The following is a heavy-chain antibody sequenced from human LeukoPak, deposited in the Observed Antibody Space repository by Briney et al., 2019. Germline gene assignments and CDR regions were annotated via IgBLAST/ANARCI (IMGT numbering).Heavy chain of an antibody. CDR3: ARDPGGIAARLLKFDP. V-gene: IGHV4-34*01. CDR2: INHSGST. CDR1: GGSFSGFY. J-gene: IGHJ5*02. D-gene: IGHD6-6*01. Sequence: SETLSLTCAVYGGSFSGFYWSWLRQPPGKGLEWIGEINHSGSTNYNPSLKSRVTISVDTSKNQFSLKLRSVTAADTAVYYCARDPGGIAARLLKFDPWGQGTLVTVSS.